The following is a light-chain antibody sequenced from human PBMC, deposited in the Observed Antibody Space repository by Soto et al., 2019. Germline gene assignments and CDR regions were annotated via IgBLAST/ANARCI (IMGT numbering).Light chain of an antibody. CDR1: TSDVGGFDS. V-gene: IGLV2-14*01. CDR3: SSYTSSSTYV. Sequence: QSALTQPASVSGSPGQSITISCTATTSDVGGFDSVSWYQQHPGTAPRVIIYEVSNRPSGVSYRFSGSKSANTASLTISGLQADDEADYYCSSYTSSSTYVFGTGTKVTVL. CDR2: EVS. J-gene: IGLJ1*01.